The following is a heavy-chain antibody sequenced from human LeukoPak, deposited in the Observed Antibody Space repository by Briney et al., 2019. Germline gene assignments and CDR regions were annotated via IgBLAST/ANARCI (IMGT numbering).Heavy chain of an antibody. V-gene: IGHV3-30*18. CDR1: GFTFSSYG. D-gene: IGHD5-24*01. J-gene: IGHJ4*02. CDR3: AKERRRWLQSVFDY. Sequence: GGSLRLSCAASGFTFSSYGMHWVRQAPGKGLEWVAVISYDGSNKHYADSVKGRFTISRDNSKNTLYLQMNSLRAEDTAVYYCAKERRRWLQSVFDYWGQGTLVTVSS. CDR2: ISYDGSNK.